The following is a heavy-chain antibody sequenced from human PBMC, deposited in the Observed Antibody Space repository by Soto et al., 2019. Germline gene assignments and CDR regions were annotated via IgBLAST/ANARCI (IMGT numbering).Heavy chain of an antibody. V-gene: IGHV1-69*13. Sequence: ASVKVSCKASGGTFSSYAISWVRQAPGQGLEWMGGIIPIFGTANYAQKFQGRVTITADEFTSTAYMELSSLRSEDTAVYYCARGPMYNWNDDGGYYYYGMDVWGQGTTVTVSS. CDR2: IIPIFGTA. CDR3: ARGPMYNWNDDGGYYYYGMDV. J-gene: IGHJ6*02. CDR1: GGTFSSYA. D-gene: IGHD1-1*01.